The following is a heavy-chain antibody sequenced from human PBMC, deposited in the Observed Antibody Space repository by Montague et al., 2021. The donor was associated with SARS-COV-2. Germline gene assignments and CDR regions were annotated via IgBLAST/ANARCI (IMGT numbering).Heavy chain of an antibody. V-gene: IGHV4-61*09. D-gene: IGHD6-13*01. CDR3: ARHRSISAAGPNYFDP. CDR1: GGSISTGNYY. CDR2: IYTSGRT. Sequence: TLSLTCSVSGGSISTGNYYWSWLRQPAGMRLDWIGDIYTSGRTNYTPSVQSLVTIFVYTSKNQVSLRLNSVTAADTADYDCARHRSISAAGPNYFDPWGQGTLVTVSS. J-gene: IGHJ5*02.